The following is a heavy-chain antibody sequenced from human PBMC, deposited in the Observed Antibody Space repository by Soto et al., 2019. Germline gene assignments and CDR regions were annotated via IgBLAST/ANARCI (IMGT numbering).Heavy chain of an antibody. CDR2: IIPIFGTA. V-gene: IGHV1-69*06. CDR3: ARVGTGTIYLGVNYYYYGMDV. J-gene: IGHJ6*02. CDR1: GGTFSSYA. Sequence: GASVKVSCKASGGTFSSYAISWVRQAPGQGLEWMGGIIPIFGTANYAQKFQGRVTITADKSTSTAYMELSSLRSEDTAVYYCARVGTGTIYLGVNYYYYGMDVWGQGTTVTVSS. D-gene: IGHD1-7*01.